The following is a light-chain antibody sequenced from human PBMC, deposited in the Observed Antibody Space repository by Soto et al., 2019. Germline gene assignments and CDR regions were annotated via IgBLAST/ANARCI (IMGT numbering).Light chain of an antibody. Sequence: QSVLTQPPSVSGAPGQRVTISCTGSSSNIGAGYDVHWYQQLPGTAPKLLIYGNSNRPSGVPDRFSGSKSGTSASLAITGVQAADEDDYYCQSYDRSRSGLVFGGGTKLTVL. V-gene: IGLV1-40*01. J-gene: IGLJ3*02. CDR2: GNS. CDR1: SSNIGAGYD. CDR3: QSYDRSRSGLV.